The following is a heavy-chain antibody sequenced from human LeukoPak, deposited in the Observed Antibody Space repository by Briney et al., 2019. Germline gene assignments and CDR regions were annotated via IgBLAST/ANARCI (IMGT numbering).Heavy chain of an antibody. J-gene: IGHJ5*02. Sequence: SETLSLTCTVSGGSISNYYWSWIRQPPGKGLEWIGYIYYSGTTNYNPSLKSRVTISVDTSKNQFSLKLSSVTAADTAVYYCARERSMVRGVSWFDPWGQGTLVTVSS. CDR3: ARERSMVRGVSWFDP. D-gene: IGHD3-10*01. CDR2: IYYSGTT. CDR1: GGSISNYY. V-gene: IGHV4-59*01.